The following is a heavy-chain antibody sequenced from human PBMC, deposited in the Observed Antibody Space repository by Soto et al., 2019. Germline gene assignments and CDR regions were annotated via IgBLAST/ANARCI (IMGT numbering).Heavy chain of an antibody. Sequence: PGESLKIYCKGSGYSFTSYWISWVRQMPGKGLEWMGRIDPSDSYTNYSPSFQGHVTISADKSISTAYLQWSSLKASDTAMYYCARRRLDYYGSRWGDYGMDVWGQGTTVTVSS. D-gene: IGHD3-10*01. CDR3: ARRRLDYYGSRWGDYGMDV. CDR2: IDPSDSYT. J-gene: IGHJ6*02. V-gene: IGHV5-10-1*01. CDR1: GYSFTSYW.